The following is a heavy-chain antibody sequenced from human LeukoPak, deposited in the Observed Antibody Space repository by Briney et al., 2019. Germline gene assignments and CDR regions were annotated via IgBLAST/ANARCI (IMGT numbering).Heavy chain of an antibody. J-gene: IGHJ4*02. CDR1: GGTFSSYA. Sequence: GASVKVSCKASGGTFSSYAISWVRQAPGQGLEWMGGIIPIFGTANYAQKFQGRVTITADRSTSTAYMELSSLRSEDTAVYYCATHDYYDSSGYYDYWGQGTLVTVSS. CDR2: IIPIFGTA. D-gene: IGHD3-22*01. V-gene: IGHV1-69*06. CDR3: ATHDYYDSSGYYDY.